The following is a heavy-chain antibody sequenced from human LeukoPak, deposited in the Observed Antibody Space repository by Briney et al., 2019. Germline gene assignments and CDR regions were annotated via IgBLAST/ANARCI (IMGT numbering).Heavy chain of an antibody. D-gene: IGHD5-18*01. CDR3: ARGRYSYGFASKATPVDY. CDR1: GGSFSGYY. J-gene: IGHJ4*02. Sequence: SETLSLTCAVYGGSFSGYYWSWIRQPPGKGLEWIGEINHSGSTNYNPSLKSRVTISVDTSKNQFSLKLSSVTAADTAVYYCARGRYSYGFASKATPVDYWGQGTLVTVSP. V-gene: IGHV4-34*01. CDR2: INHSGST.